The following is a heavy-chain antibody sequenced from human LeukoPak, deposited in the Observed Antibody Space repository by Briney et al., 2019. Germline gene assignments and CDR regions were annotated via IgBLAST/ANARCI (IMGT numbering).Heavy chain of an antibody. V-gene: IGHV4-61*02. CDR3: ARGLWFGDEYPPYFDY. J-gene: IGHJ4*02. D-gene: IGHD3-10*01. CDR1: GGSISSSNYY. CDR2: IYTSGTT. Sequence: PSETLSLTCTVSGGSISSSNYYWSWIRQPAGKGLEWIGRIYTSGTTNYNPSLKSRVTISIDTSKNQFSLKLSSVTAADTAVYYCARGLWFGDEYPPYFDYWGQGTLVTVSS.